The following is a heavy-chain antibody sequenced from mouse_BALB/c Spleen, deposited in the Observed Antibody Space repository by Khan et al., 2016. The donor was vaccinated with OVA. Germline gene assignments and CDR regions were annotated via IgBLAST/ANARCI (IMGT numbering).Heavy chain of an antibody. V-gene: IGHV1-77*01. D-gene: IGHD1-1*01. Sequence: QGQLKQSGAELVKPGTSVKLSCKASGYTFTNYDINWVRQRPEQGLDWIGWIFPGNSNIKYNEKFKGKATLTTDKSSSTTYMHLSRLTSECSAATFCARGRYYGSNPLMDYWGQGTSVTVSS. CDR3: ARGRYYGSNPLMDY. CDR2: IFPGNSNI. CDR1: GYTFTNYD. J-gene: IGHJ4*01.